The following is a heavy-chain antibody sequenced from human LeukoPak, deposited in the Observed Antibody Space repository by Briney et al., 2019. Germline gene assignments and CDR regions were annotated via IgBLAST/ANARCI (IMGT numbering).Heavy chain of an antibody. CDR3: AKDLTTVTTQYIDY. Sequence: GGSLRLSCAASGFTFSSYAMSWVRQAPGKGLEWVSAISGSGGSTYYADSVKGRFTISRGNSKNTLYLQMNSLRAEDTAVYYCAKDLTTVTTQYIDYWGQGTLVTVSS. CDR1: GFTFSSYA. D-gene: IGHD4-17*01. V-gene: IGHV3-23*01. J-gene: IGHJ4*02. CDR2: ISGSGGST.